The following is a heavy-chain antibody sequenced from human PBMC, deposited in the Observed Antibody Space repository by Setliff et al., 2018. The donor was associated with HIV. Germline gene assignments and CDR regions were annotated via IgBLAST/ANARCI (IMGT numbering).Heavy chain of an antibody. V-gene: IGHV4-59*08. Sequence: PSETLSLTCTVSGASITDYYWSWIRRPPGKGLEWIGYIYYSGSTNYNPSLKSRVTISVDTSKNQFSLKLSSVTAADTAVYYCARHRTYSGYDLFHYWGQGTLVTVSS. D-gene: IGHD5-12*01. CDR1: GASITDYY. J-gene: IGHJ4*02. CDR2: IYYSGST. CDR3: ARHRTYSGYDLFHY.